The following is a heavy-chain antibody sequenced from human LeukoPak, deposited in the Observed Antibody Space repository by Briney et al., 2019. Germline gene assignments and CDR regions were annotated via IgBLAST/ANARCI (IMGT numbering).Heavy chain of an antibody. CDR1: GGSISSYY. Sequence: SETLSLTCTVSGGSISSYYWSWIRQPAGKGLEWIGRIYTSGSTNYNPSLKSRVTMPVDTSKNQFSLKLSSVTAADTAVYYCARDLMVRGVITFYNWFDPWGQGTLVTVSS. D-gene: IGHD3-10*01. CDR2: IYTSGST. J-gene: IGHJ5*02. CDR3: ARDLMVRGVITFYNWFDP. V-gene: IGHV4-4*07.